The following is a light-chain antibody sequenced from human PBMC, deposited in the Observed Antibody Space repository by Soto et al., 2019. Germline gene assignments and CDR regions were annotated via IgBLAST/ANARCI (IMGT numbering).Light chain of an antibody. CDR1: SSDVGGYNY. Sequence: QYALTQPASVSGSPGQSITISCTGTSSDVGGYNYVSWYQQHPGKAPKLMIYEVSNRPSGVSNRFSGSKSGNTASLTISGLQAEDKADYYCSSYTSSSTVFGGGTKLTVL. J-gene: IGLJ3*02. CDR2: EVS. CDR3: SSYTSSSTV. V-gene: IGLV2-14*01.